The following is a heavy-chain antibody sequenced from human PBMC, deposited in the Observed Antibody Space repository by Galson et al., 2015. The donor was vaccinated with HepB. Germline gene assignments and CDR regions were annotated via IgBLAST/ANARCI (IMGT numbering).Heavy chain of an antibody. J-gene: IGHJ6*03. V-gene: IGHV3-23*01. Sequence: SLRLSCAASGFTFSGFAMNWVRQAPGKGLEWVSGISGSGGSSDYAHSVKGRFTISRDNSKNTLYLQMNSLGAEGTAVYYCAREGPLYSSGPHYYYMDVWGKGTTVTVSS. CDR3: AREGPLYSSGPHYYYMDV. D-gene: IGHD6-19*01. CDR1: GFTFSGFA. CDR2: ISGSGGSS.